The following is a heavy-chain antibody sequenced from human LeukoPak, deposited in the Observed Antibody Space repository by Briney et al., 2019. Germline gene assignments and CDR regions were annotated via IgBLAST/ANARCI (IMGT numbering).Heavy chain of an antibody. D-gene: IGHD5-12*01. V-gene: IGHV3-21*01. CDR1: GFIFSNYS. CDR3: AYTSGYDFSSYYYYYMDV. Sequence: GGSLRLSCAASGFIFSNYSMNWVRQAPGKGLEWVSSISSGSSYIYYADLVKGRFTTSRDNAKNSLYLQMNSLSAEDTAVYYCAYTSGYDFSSYYYYYMDVWGKGTTVTVSS. CDR2: ISSGSSYI. J-gene: IGHJ6*03.